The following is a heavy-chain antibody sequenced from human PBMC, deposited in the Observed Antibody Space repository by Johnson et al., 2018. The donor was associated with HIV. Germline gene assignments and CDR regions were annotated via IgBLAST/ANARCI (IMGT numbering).Heavy chain of an antibody. Sequence: VHLVESGGGLVKPGGSLRLSCAASGFTVSSNYMSWVRQAPGKGLESVSVVYSGGTTHYADSVKGRFTISRDNSKNTLYLQMNSLRAEDTAMYYCARGWVGAALRAFDIWGQGTMVTVSS. CDR1: GFTVSSNY. CDR2: VYSGGTT. V-gene: IGHV3-66*01. D-gene: IGHD2-15*01. CDR3: ARGWVGAALRAFDI. J-gene: IGHJ3*02.